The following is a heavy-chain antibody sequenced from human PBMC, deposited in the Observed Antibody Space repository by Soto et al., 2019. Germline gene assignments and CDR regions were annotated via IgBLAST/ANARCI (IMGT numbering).Heavy chain of an antibody. J-gene: IGHJ3*02. CDR1: GGSISSGDYY. Sequence: SETLSLTCTVSGGSISSGDYYWSWIRQPPGKGLERIGYIYYSGSTYYNPSLKSRVTISVDTSKNQFSLKLSSVTAADTAVYYCARDLEGYCSGGSCYSVAAFDIWGQGTMVT. CDR3: ARDLEGYCSGGSCYSVAAFDI. V-gene: IGHV4-30-4*01. CDR2: IYYSGST. D-gene: IGHD2-15*01.